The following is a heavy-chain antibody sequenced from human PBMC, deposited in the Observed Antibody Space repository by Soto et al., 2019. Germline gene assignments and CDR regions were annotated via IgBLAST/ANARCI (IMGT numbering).Heavy chain of an antibody. CDR3: ARLLTRAARPYYFDY. D-gene: IGHD6-6*01. CDR2: IFLGDSDT. Sequence: GESLKISCNGSGYSFTSYWIGWVRQMPWKGLEWMGIIFLGDSDTRYSPSFQGQVTISADKSINTAYLQWSSLKASDTAMYYCARLLTRAARPYYFDYWGQGTLVTVSS. V-gene: IGHV5-51*01. J-gene: IGHJ4*02. CDR1: GYSFTSYW.